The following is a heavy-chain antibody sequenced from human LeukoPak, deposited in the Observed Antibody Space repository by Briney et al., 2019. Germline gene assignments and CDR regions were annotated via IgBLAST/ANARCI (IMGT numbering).Heavy chain of an antibody. D-gene: IGHD4-17*01. Sequence: GGSLKISFKGSGYSFTSYWIGWGRPMPGKGLGWMGIIYPGDSDTRYSPSFQGQVTISADKSISTAYLQWSSLKASDTAMYYCARQPTTVTTPDYWGQGTLVTVSS. CDR3: ARQPTTVTTPDY. CDR2: IYPGDSDT. CDR1: GYSFTSYW. J-gene: IGHJ4*02. V-gene: IGHV5-51*01.